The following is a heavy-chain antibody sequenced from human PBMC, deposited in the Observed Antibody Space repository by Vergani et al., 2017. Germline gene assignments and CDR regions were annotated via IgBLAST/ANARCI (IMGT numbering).Heavy chain of an antibody. V-gene: IGHV4-59*01. CDR1: GGSISSYY. Sequence: QVQLQESGPGLVKPSETLSLTCTVSGGSISSYYWSWIRQPPGKGLEWIGYIYYSGSTNYNPSLKSRVTISLDTSKNQFSLKLSSVTAADTAVYYCARERRGGVRPFDYWGQGTLVTVSS. CDR3: ARERRGGVRPFDY. D-gene: IGHD3-10*01. CDR2: IYYSGST. J-gene: IGHJ4*02.